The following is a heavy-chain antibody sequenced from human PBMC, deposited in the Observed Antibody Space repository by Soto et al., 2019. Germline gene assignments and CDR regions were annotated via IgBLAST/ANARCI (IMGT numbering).Heavy chain of an antibody. D-gene: IGHD6-13*01. CDR1: GFSFTTDGMG. Sequence: QITLKESGPTLVKPTQTLTLTCTFSGFSFTTDGMGVGWIRQPPGKALEWLALIYWDDDKRYSPSLKSRLTITKDASRNQVVLTLTNRDPADTATYYCAHLSWAASGTRYYFDYWGQGTLVTVSS. J-gene: IGHJ4*02. V-gene: IGHV2-5*02. CDR2: IYWDDDK. CDR3: AHLSWAASGTRYYFDY.